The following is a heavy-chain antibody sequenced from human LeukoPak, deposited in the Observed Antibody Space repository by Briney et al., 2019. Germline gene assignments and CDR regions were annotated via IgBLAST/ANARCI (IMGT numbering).Heavy chain of an antibody. CDR2: ISSSSSYI. Sequence: PGGSLRLSCAASGFTVSSNYMSWVRQAPGKGLEWVSSISSSSSYIYYADSVKGRFTISRDNSKNTLYLQMNSLRAEDTAVYYCAKDRESGYFDYWGQGTLVTVSS. V-gene: IGHV3-21*01. J-gene: IGHJ4*02. CDR1: GFTVSSNY. CDR3: AKDRESGYFDY. D-gene: IGHD3-3*01.